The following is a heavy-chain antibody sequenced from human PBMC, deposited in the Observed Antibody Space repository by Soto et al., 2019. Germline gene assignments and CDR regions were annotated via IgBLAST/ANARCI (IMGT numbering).Heavy chain of an antibody. Sequence: PGGSLRLSCAASGFTFSSYAMSWVRQAPGKGLEWVSVISGSGSTTYYADSVKGRFTLSRDNSKNTLYLQMNSLRAEDTAVYYCAKFLYSIYYGMDVWGQGTTVTVSS. CDR3: AKFLYSIYYGMDV. CDR2: ISGSGSTT. D-gene: IGHD2-21*01. CDR1: GFTFSSYA. J-gene: IGHJ6*02. V-gene: IGHV3-23*01.